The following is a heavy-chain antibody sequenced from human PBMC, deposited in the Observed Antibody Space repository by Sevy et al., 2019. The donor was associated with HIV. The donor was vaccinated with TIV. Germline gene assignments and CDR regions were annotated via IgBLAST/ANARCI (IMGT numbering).Heavy chain of an antibody. J-gene: IGHJ3*02. V-gene: IGHV1-2*06. CDR3: ARGGGEGKMDDALDI. CDR2: INPKSGGT. Sequence: ASVKVSCKASGYTFTDYYMFWVRQAPGQGLEWMGRINPKSGGTNYAQKFQGRVTMTRDTSITTAYMELSRLTSDDTAVFYCARGGGEGKMDDALDIWGQGTMVTVSS. CDR1: GYTFTDYY. D-gene: IGHD2-8*01.